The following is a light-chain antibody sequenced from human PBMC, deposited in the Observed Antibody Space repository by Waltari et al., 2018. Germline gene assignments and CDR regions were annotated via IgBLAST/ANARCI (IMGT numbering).Light chain of an antibody. V-gene: IGKV1-39*01. CDR2: AAE. CDR3: QQSYSTPFH. CDR1: QSIAHY. J-gene: IGKJ3*01. Sequence: DIQMTQSPASLSASVGDRVAITCRASQSIAHYINWYQQKRGESPKLLVYAAESLQSDVSSRFSGSRSGTDFTLTISDLQPEDFAVYYCQQSYSTPFHFGPGTQVEI.